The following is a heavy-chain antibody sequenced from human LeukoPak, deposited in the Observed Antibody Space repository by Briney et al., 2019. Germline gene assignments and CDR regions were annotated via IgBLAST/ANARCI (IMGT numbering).Heavy chain of an antibody. CDR2: IYPGDSDT. V-gene: IGHV5-51*01. J-gene: IGHJ5*02. D-gene: IGHD3-10*01. Sequence: GESLKISCRGSGDSFTSYWSGWVRQMPGKGLEWMGIIYPGDSDTRYSPSFQGQVTISADKSISTAYLQWSSLKASDTAMYYCARPYMVRGVIGWVDPWSQGTLVTV. CDR3: ARPYMVRGVIGWVDP. CDR1: GDSFTSYW.